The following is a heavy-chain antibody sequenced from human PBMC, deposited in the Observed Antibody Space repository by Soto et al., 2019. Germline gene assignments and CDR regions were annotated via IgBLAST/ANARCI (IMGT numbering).Heavy chain of an antibody. CDR2: INHSGST. V-gene: IGHV4-34*01. Sequence: ASETLSLTCAVYGGALSGYNWSWIRQPPGKGLEWIGDINHSGSTNYNPSLKSRVTMLLDTSKTQFSLKLSSVTAADTAIFYCARLNYYGSAKPYDHWGQGILVTVSS. CDR3: ARLNYYGSAKPYDH. J-gene: IGHJ4*02. CDR1: GGALSGYN. D-gene: IGHD3-10*01.